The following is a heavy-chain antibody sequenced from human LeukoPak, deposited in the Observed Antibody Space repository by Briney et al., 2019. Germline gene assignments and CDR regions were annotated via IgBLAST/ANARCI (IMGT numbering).Heavy chain of an antibody. V-gene: IGHV4-39*01. CDR2: VFYRGRT. Sequence: TLSLTCTVSGGSISSSSYYWGWLRQPPGKGLEWIGCVFYRGRTYYYPSLKSRVTISIDTSKNQFFQKLSSVTAADTAVYYCARQAQGLRHFVWLSNAFDVWGQGTMVTVSS. D-gene: IGHD3-9*01. J-gene: IGHJ3*01. CDR1: GGSISSSSYY. CDR3: ARQAQGLRHFVWLSNAFDV.